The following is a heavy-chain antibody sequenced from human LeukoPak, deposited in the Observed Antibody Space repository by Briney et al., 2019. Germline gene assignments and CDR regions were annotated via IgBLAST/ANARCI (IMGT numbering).Heavy chain of an antibody. CDR3: AKSDTYRFDY. V-gene: IGHV3-48*02. J-gene: IGHJ4*02. CDR1: GFTFSSYS. D-gene: IGHD2-21*02. CDR2: ISSSSSII. Sequence: GGSLRLSCAASGFTFSSYSMKWVRQAPGKGVEWLSYISSSSSIIYYADSVKGRFTISRDNAKNSLYLQMNSLRDEDTAVYYCAKSDTYRFDYWGQGTLVTVSS.